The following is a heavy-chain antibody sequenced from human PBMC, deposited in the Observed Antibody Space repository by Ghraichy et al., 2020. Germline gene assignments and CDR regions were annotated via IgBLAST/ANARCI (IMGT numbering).Heavy chain of an antibody. D-gene: IGHD1-26*01. Sequence: LSLTCAASGFTLSSYDIHWVRQDTGKGLEWVSGMGSAGDLHYADSVKGRFTISRENAMNSLFLQMNSLRAGDTAVYFCTRKKPSDGMDVWGQGTTVTVSS. CDR1: GFTLSSYD. V-gene: IGHV3-13*05. J-gene: IGHJ6*02. CDR3: TRKKPSDGMDV. CDR2: MGSAGDL.